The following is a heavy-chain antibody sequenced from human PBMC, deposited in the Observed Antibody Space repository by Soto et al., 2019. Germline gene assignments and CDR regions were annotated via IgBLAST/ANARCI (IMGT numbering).Heavy chain of an antibody. J-gene: IGHJ4*02. Sequence: QVQLVESGGGLVKPGGSLRLSCAASGFTFSDSYMTWIRQAPGKELEWISYISGSGDTIYYADSVKGRFTVSRDNAKNSVYLQMNRLRAEDTAVYYCASDPYYYASEYWGQGTLVTVSS. CDR3: ASDPYYYASEY. D-gene: IGHD3-10*01. CDR2: ISGSGDTI. CDR1: GFTFSDSY. V-gene: IGHV3-11*01.